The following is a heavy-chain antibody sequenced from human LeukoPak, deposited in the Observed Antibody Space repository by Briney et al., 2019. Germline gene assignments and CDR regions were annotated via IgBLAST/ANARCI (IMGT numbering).Heavy chain of an antibody. J-gene: IGHJ4*02. D-gene: IGHD5-18*01. CDR3: TTGTWIQLWLADY. CDR1: GFTFSNAC. Sequence: GGSLRLSCAASGFTFSNACMSWVRQAPGKGLEWVGHIKTKTDGGTTDYAAPMKGRFTISRDDSKNTLYLQMNSLKTEDTAVYYRTTGTWIQLWLADYWGQGTLVTVSS. CDR2: IKTKTDGGTT. V-gene: IGHV3-15*01.